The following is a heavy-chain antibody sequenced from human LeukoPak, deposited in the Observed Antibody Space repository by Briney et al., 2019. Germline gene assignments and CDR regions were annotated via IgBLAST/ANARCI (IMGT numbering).Heavy chain of an antibody. CDR2: ISGGGGTTYYA. CDR1: GFTFSGYA. Sequence: GGSLRLSCAASGFTFSGYAMSWVRQSPGKGLEWVSAISGGGGTTYYAYYADSVKGRFTISRDNSKNTLYLQMNSLRAEDTAVYYCAKDFQDESDFNNDYGDYEVLGGMDVWGQGTTVTVSS. D-gene: IGHD4-17*01. J-gene: IGHJ6*02. V-gene: IGHV3-23*01. CDR3: AKDFQDESDFNNDYGDYEVLGGMDV.